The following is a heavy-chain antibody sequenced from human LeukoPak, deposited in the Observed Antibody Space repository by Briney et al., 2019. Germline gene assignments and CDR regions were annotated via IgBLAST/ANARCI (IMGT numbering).Heavy chain of an antibody. CDR2: ISSSGTNI. V-gene: IGHV3-11*01. CDR1: GFTFSDYY. J-gene: IGHJ4*02. Sequence: PGGSLRLSCAAPGFTFSDYYMTWIRQAPGKGLEWVSYISSSGTNIYYADSVRVRFTISRDNAKKSLYLQMNSLRAEDTAMYYCARRLVGSTSLVDYWGQGTLVTVSS. CDR3: ARRLVGSTSLVDY. D-gene: IGHD1-26*01.